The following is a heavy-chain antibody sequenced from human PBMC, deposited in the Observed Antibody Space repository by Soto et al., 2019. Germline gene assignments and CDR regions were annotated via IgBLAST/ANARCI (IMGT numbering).Heavy chain of an antibody. J-gene: IGHJ6*04. V-gene: IGHV4-34*01. D-gene: IGHD2-2*01. CDR2: INHSGST. CDR1: GGSFSGYY. CDR3: ARGGGVVVPAAMPSALDV. Sequence: QVQLQQWGAGLLKPSETLSLTCAVYGGSFSGYYWSWIRQPPGKGLEWIGEINHSGSTNYNPSLKSRVTISVDTSKNQFSLKLSSVTAADTAVYYCARGGGVVVPAAMPSALDVWGKGTTVTVSS.